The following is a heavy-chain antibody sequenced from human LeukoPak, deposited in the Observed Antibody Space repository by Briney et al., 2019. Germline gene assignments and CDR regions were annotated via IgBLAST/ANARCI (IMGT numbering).Heavy chain of an antibody. CDR1: GFTFSSYG. D-gene: IGHD3-16*02. J-gene: IGHJ3*02. Sequence: AGGSLRLSCAASGFTFSSYGMHWVRQAPGKGLEWVAFIRYDGSNKYYADSVKGRFTISRDNSKNTLYLQMNSLRAEDTAVYYCARLPPYDYVWGSYRQGAFDIWGQGTMVTVSS. V-gene: IGHV3-30*02. CDR2: IRYDGSNK. CDR3: ARLPPYDYVWGSYRQGAFDI.